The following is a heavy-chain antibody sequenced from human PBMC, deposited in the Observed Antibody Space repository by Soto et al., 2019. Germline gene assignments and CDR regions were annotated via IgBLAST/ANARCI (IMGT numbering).Heavy chain of an antibody. CDR1: GFTFSSYW. D-gene: IGHD3-10*01. CDR3: ARAGSYGSGSSYYYYYYYMDV. V-gene: IGHV3-7*01. Sequence: PGGSLRLSCAASGFTFSSYWMSWVRQAPGKGLEWVANIKQDGSEKYYVDSVKGRFTISRDNAKNSLYLQMNSLRAEDTAVYYCARAGSYGSGSSYYYYYYYMDVWGKGTTVTVSS. CDR2: IKQDGSEK. J-gene: IGHJ6*03.